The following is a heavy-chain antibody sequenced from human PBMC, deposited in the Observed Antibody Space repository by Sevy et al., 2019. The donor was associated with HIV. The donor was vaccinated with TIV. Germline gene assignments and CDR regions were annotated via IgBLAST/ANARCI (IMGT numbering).Heavy chain of an antibody. J-gene: IGHJ4*02. Sequence: GGSLRLSCAASGFDFSTYWMHWVRQAPGKGLVWVSRIMGDGSRRSHADSVKGRFTISRDNAKNSLYLIMNSLRAEDTAVYFCAREKWGEDYWGQGTPVTVSS. CDR2: IMGDGSRR. CDR3: AREKWGEDY. D-gene: IGHD3-16*01. CDR1: GFDFSTYW. V-gene: IGHV3-74*01.